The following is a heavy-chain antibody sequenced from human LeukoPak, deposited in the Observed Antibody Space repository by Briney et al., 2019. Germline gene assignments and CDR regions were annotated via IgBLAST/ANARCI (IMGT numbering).Heavy chain of an antibody. D-gene: IGHD5-18*01. Sequence: SGGSLRLSCAASGFTFGSYWMSWVRQAPGKGLEWVANIKQDGSGKDYVDSVKGRFTISRDNAKNSLYLQMNSLRAEDTAVYYCARWDTAMVNFDYWGQGTLVTVSS. CDR2: IKQDGSGK. CDR1: GFTFGSYW. J-gene: IGHJ4*02. CDR3: ARWDTAMVNFDY. V-gene: IGHV3-7*03.